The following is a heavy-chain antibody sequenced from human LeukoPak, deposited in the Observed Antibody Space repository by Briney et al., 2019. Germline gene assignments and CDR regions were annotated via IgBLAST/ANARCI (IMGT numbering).Heavy chain of an antibody. CDR3: AKVSSIAAHFDY. D-gene: IGHD6-6*01. CDR2: ISGSGGST. J-gene: IGHJ4*02. Sequence: PGGSLRLSCAASGFTFSSYGMHWVRQAPGKGLEWVSAISGSGGSTYYADSVKGRFTISRDNSKNTLYLQMNSLRAEDTAVYYCAKVSSIAAHFDYWGQGTLVTVSS. V-gene: IGHV3-23*01. CDR1: GFTFSSYG.